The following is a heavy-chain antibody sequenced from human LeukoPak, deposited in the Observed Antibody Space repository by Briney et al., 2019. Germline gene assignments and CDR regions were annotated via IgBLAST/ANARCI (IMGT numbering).Heavy chain of an antibody. Sequence: PGGSLRLSCAASGFTFSSYAMPWVRQAPGKGLEWVAVISYDGSNKYYADSVKGRFTISRDNSKNTLYLQMNSLRAEDTAVYYCASWSLSAVPDAFDIWGQGTMVTVSS. J-gene: IGHJ3*02. V-gene: IGHV3-30*14. CDR2: ISYDGSNK. CDR1: GFTFSSYA. D-gene: IGHD3-3*01. CDR3: ASWSLSAVPDAFDI.